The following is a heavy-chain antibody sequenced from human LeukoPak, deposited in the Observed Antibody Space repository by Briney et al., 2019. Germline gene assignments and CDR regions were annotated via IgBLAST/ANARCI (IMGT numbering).Heavy chain of an antibody. CDR1: GGSFSGYY. Sequence: SDTLSLTCAVYGGSFSGYYWSWLRQPPGKGLEWLGEINHSGSTDYNPSLKSLVTITVDTSKNQFSLKLSSVTAADTAVYYCARGLYGQNWFDPWGQGTLVTVSS. CDR2: INHSGST. V-gene: IGHV4-34*01. J-gene: IGHJ5*02. CDR3: ARGLYGQNWFDP. D-gene: IGHD2-2*02.